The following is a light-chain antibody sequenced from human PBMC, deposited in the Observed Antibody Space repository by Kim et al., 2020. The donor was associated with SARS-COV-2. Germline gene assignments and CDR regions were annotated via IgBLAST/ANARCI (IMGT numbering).Light chain of an antibody. CDR3: LQDYKYPPT. J-gene: IGKJ1*01. Sequence: ASVGDRVTITCRASQDIRKDLGWYQQKPGRAPNLLIYATSTLRSGVPSRFIGSGSGTDFTLTISSLQPEDFATYFCLQDYKYPPTFGQGTKVEIK. V-gene: IGKV1-6*01. CDR1: QDIRKD. CDR2: ATS.